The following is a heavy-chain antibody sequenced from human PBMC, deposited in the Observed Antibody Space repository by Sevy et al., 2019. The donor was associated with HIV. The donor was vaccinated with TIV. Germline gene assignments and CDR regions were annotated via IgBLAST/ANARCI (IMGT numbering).Heavy chain of an antibody. Sequence: SETLSLTCAVSGVSFSDYYWAWIRQPPGKGLEWIGEVSQSGSANYNPSLRSRVIMSLDTSNNHFSLKLTSVTAADTAVYYCVRGPLFSPEYCSGDTCPTIDYWSQGTLVTVSS. J-gene: IGHJ4*02. CDR2: VSQSGSA. CDR1: GVSFSDYY. CDR3: VRGPLFSPEYCSGDTCPTIDY. V-gene: IGHV4-34*01. D-gene: IGHD2-15*01.